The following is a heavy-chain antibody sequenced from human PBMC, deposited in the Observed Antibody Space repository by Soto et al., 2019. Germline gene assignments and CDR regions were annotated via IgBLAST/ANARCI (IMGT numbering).Heavy chain of an antibody. CDR3: ARESKVLDSNFEY. CDR2: ISSTTNYI. Sequence: GRSLRLSCAASGFTFTRYSMNLVRQAPGKGLEWGSSISSTTNYIYYGDSMKGRFTISRDNAKNSLYLEMNSLRAEDTAAYYCARESKVLDSNFEYWGEGTLVTVS. CDR1: GFTFTRYS. D-gene: IGHD3-3*01. V-gene: IGHV3-21*06. J-gene: IGHJ4*02.